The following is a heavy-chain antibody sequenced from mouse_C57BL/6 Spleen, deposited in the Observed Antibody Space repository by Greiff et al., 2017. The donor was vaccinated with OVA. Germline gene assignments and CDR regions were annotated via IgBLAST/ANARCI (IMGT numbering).Heavy chain of an antibody. J-gene: IGHJ2*01. Sequence: VQLQQSGAELVRPGASVKLSCTASGFNITDDYMHWVHQRPEQGLEWIGWIDPENGDTEYASKFKGKATITTDTSSNTAYLQLSSLTSEDTAVYYCTVIYYGDDGYYFDDWGKGTTLTVSS. V-gene: IGHV14-4*01. CDR3: TVIYYGDDGYYFDD. CDR2: IDPENGDT. D-gene: IGHD2-2*01. CDR1: GFNITDDY.